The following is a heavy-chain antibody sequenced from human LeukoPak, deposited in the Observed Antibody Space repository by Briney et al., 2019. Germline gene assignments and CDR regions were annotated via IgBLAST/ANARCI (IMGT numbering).Heavy chain of an antibody. CDR2: ISAYNGNT. CDR1: GYTFTSYG. CDR3: ASSVGYYDSSGYYAFDY. J-gene: IGHJ4*02. V-gene: IGHV1-18*01. D-gene: IGHD3-22*01. Sequence: GASVKASCKASGYTFTSYGISWVRQAPGQGLEWMGWISAYNGNTNYAQKLQGRVTMTTDTSTSTAYMELRSLRSDDTAVYYCASSVGYYDSSGYYAFDYWGQGTLVTVSS.